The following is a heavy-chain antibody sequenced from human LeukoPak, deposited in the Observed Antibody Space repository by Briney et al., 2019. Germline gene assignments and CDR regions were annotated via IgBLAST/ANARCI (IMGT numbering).Heavy chain of an antibody. J-gene: IGHJ4*02. V-gene: IGHV3-33*01. CDR3: ARDHHYYDSSGYYGPGDY. CDR1: GFTFSSYG. Sequence: GRSLRLSCAASGFTFSSYGMHWVRQAPGKGLEWVAVIWYDGSSKYYADSVKGRFTISRDNSKNTLYLQMNSLRAEDTAVYYCARDHHYYDSSGYYGPGDYWGQGTLVTVSS. D-gene: IGHD3-22*01. CDR2: IWYDGSSK.